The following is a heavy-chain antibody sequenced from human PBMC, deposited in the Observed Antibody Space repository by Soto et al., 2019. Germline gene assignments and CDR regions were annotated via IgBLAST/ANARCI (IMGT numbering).Heavy chain of an antibody. D-gene: IGHD4-17*01. Sequence: QVQLMQSGAEVKKPGASVKVACKTSGFTFSKYYMHWLRQVPGQGLEWVGVINPSGRTTSYAQKFLGRVTVTRDASTATAYLELNSLRSGDTAVYYCARDLDVTTVTTSFASWGQGTLVTVSS. V-gene: IGHV1-46*01. CDR1: GFTFSKYY. CDR2: INPSGRTT. J-gene: IGHJ4*02. CDR3: ARDLDVTTVTTSFAS.